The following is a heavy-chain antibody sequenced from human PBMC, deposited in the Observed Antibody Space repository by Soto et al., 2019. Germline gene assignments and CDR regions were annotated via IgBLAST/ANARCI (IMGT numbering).Heavy chain of an antibody. D-gene: IGHD2-15*01. CDR1: GFTFSSYA. CDR2: ISSNGGST. V-gene: IGHV3-64*01. CDR3: ARGALVATDLYYFDY. Sequence: GSLRLSCAASGFTFSSYAMHWVRQAPGKGLEYVSAISSNGGSTYYANSVKGRFTISRDNSKNTLYLQMGSLRAEDMAVYYCARGALVATDLYYFDYWGQGTLVTVSS. J-gene: IGHJ4*02.